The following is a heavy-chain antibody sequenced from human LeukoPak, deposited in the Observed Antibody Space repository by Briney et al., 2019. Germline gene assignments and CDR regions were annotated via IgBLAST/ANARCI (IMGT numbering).Heavy chain of an antibody. CDR1: GGSISSGGYY. J-gene: IGHJ4*02. Sequence: SETLSLTCTVSGGSISSGGYYWSWIRQHPGKGLEWIGYIYYSGSTYYNPSLKSRVTISVDTSKNQFSLKLSSVTAADTAVHYCARTSSDYGRDYWGQGTLVTVSS. CDR3: ARTSSDYGRDY. V-gene: IGHV4-31*03. CDR2: IYYSGST. D-gene: IGHD4-17*01.